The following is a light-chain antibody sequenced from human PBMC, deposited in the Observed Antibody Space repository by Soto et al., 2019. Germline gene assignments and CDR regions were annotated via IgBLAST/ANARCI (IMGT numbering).Light chain of an antibody. Sequence: QAVVTQPPSASGTPGHRVTISCSGSRSNIGTYYVSWYQQLPGAAPKLLIYTNNQRPSGVPDRFSGSKSGTSASLAITGLQSEDEADYYCAAWDDSLNGRVFGGGTKLTV. V-gene: IGLV1-44*01. J-gene: IGLJ3*02. CDR1: RSNIGTYY. CDR3: AAWDDSLNGRV. CDR2: TNN.